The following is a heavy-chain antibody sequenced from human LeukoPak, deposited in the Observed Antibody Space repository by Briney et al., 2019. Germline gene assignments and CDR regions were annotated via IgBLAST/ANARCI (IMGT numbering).Heavy chain of an antibody. CDR2: IHYTGST. J-gene: IGHJ4*02. CDR3: ARQQLSQLYYFDN. V-gene: IGHV4-59*01. Sequence: SETLSLTCTVAGGSISSYYWSWIRQPPGKGLEWIGYIHYTGSTNYNPSLKSRVTISVDTSKNQFSLKLSSVTAADTAVYYCARQQLSQLYYFDNWGQGTLVTVSS. D-gene: IGHD6-13*01. CDR1: GGSISSYY.